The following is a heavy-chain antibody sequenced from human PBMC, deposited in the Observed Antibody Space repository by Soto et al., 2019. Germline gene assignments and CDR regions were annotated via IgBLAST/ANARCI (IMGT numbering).Heavy chain of an antibody. D-gene: IGHD1-26*01. CDR3: ARHGITGSYYDAFDI. V-gene: IGHV4-39*01. CDR1: GGSISSSRCH. CDR2: IKYSGTT. J-gene: IGHJ3*02. Sequence: QLQLQESGPGLVKPSETLSLTCTVSGGSISSSRCHWGWIRQPPGKGLEWIASIKYSGTTFYNPSLKSRVTXPXAXSXXQFALQLSAVTGAETAVYYCARHGITGSYYDAFDIWGQGTMVTVSS.